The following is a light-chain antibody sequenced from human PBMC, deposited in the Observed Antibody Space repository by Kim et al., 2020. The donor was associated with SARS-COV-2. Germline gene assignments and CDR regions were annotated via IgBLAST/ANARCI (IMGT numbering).Light chain of an antibody. CDR2: DVS. J-gene: IGLJ3*02. Sequence: QSALTQPRSVSGSPGQSVTISCTGTSSDVGGYNYVSWYQQHPGKAPKLMIYDVSKRPSGVPDHFSGSKSGNTASLTISGLQAEDEADYYCCSYAGSYNWVFGGGTQLTVL. V-gene: IGLV2-11*01. CDR3: CSYAGSYNWV. CDR1: SSDVGGYNY.